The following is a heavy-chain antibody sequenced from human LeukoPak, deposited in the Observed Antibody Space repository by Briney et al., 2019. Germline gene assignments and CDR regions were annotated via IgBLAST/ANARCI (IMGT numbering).Heavy chain of an antibody. Sequence: GESLKISCKGSGHSFTSYWIGWVRQMPGKGLEWMGIIYPGDSDTRYSPSFQGQVTISADKSISTAYLQWSSLKASDTAMYYCGRQVEEGIVVVPAAMWFDYWGQGTLVTVSS. V-gene: IGHV5-51*01. J-gene: IGHJ4*02. CDR3: GRQVEEGIVVVPAAMWFDY. CDR2: IYPGDSDT. CDR1: GHSFTSYW. D-gene: IGHD2-2*01.